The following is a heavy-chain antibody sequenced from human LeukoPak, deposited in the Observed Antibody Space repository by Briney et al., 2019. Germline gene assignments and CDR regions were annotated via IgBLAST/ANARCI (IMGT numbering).Heavy chain of an antibody. V-gene: IGHV3-48*04. Sequence: PGGSLRLSCAASGFTFSSYSMNWVRQAPGKGLEWVSYISKSSDRIYHADSVKDRFTISRDNAKNSLYLQMDSLRAEDTAVYYCARDLLNDEGSSYFFDQWGQGTLVTVSS. CDR2: ISKSSDRI. CDR3: ARDLLNDEGSSYFFDQ. CDR1: GFTFSSYS. D-gene: IGHD2-2*01. J-gene: IGHJ4*02.